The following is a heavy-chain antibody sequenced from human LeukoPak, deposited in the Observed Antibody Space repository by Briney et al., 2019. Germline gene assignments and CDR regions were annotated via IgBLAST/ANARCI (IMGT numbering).Heavy chain of an antibody. V-gene: IGHV4-4*07. Sequence: SETLSLTCTVSGGSISSYYWSWIRQPAGKGLEWIGRIYTSGSTNYNPSLKSRVTMSVDTSKNQFSLKLSSVTAADTAVYYCARSSSCYMEACVGWFDPWGQGTLVTVSS. J-gene: IGHJ5*02. CDR3: ARSSSCYMEACVGWFDP. CDR1: GGSISSYY. D-gene: IGHD2-2*01. CDR2: IYTSGST.